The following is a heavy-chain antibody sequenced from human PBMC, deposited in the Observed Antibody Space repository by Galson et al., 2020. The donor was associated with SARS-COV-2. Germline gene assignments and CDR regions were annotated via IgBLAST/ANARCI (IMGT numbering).Heavy chain of an antibody. J-gene: IGHJ4*02. CDR2: IYYSGST. V-gene: IGHV4-59*08. D-gene: IGHD3-10*01. CDR3: ARGYGSGSYYNAGY. CDR1: GGSISSYY. Sequence: SETLSLTCTVSGGSISSYYWSWIRQPPGKGLEWIGYIYYSGSTNYNPSLKSRVTISVDTSKNQFSLKLSSVTAADTAVYYCARGYGSGSYYNAGYWGQGTLVTVSS.